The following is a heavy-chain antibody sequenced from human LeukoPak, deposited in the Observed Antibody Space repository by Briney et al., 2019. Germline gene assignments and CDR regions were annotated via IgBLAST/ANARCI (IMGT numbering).Heavy chain of an antibody. CDR1: GGSISSSSYY. CDR3: ARVRVVGYGDVHLDY. D-gene: IGHD4-17*01. V-gene: IGHV4-39*07. CDR2: IYYSGST. Sequence: PSETLSLTCTVSGGSISSSSYYWGWIRQPPGKGLEWIGSIYYSGSTYYNPSLKSRVTISVDTSKNQFSLKLSSVTAADTAVYYCARVRVVGYGDVHLDYWGQGTLVTVSS. J-gene: IGHJ4*02.